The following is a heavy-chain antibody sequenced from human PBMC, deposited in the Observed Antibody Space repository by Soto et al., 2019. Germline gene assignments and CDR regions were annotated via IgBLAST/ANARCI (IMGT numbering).Heavy chain of an antibody. V-gene: IGHV3-23*01. CDR3: VKETVAAAYVETSPFDF. CDR2: ISSSGGST. D-gene: IGHD2-15*01. CDR1: GGPFSSYA. J-gene: IGHJ4*02. Sequence: GGSLRLSCAASGGPFSSYAMSWVRQAPGKGLEWVSAISSSGGSTYFADSVKGRFTISRDNSENTLYLHMNSLRAEDTARYYCVKETVAAAYVETSPFDFWGQGIQVTVSS.